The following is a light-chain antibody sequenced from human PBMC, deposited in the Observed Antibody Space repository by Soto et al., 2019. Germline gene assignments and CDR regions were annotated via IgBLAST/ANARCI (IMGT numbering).Light chain of an antibody. CDR1: QSVSSSF. Sequence: EIVLTQSPATLSLSPGERATLSCRASQSVSSSFLAWHQQKPCQAPRLLIYGASSTATGIPDRFSGSGSGTDFTLTISRLEPEDFAVYYCQQYDKSPCTFGGGTKADSK. V-gene: IGKV3-20*01. CDR2: GAS. J-gene: IGKJ4*02. CDR3: QQYDKSPCT.